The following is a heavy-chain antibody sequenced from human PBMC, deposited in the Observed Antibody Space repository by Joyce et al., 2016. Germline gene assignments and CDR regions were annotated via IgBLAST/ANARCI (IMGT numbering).Heavy chain of an antibody. V-gene: IGHV4-39*01. J-gene: IGHJ3*02. CDR3: ARHVAALRPRDAFDI. Sequence: QLQLQESGPGLVKPSETLSLTCTVSGDSISSSSCYWGWIRQPPGKGMEWIGSFYFSGSAFGNPSLKSRVTISVDTSKNQFSLNLTSVTAADTAVYYCARHVAALRPRDAFDIWGQGTMVTVSS. CDR2: FYFSGSA. D-gene: IGHD4-17*01. CDR1: GDSISSSSCY.